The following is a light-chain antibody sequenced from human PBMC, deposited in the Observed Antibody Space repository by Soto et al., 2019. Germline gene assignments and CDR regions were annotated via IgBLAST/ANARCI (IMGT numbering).Light chain of an antibody. Sequence: EIVLTQSPATLAWFRGDRVTLSGRASQYINTRLALYQHRTGQAPRMIIYQTSIRAAGIPARFSASGSGTDFPLTISDVQTEDCALYECHQRQSWPRTVGPGTKGDIK. CDR1: QYINTR. CDR2: QTS. CDR3: HQRQSWPRT. V-gene: IGKV3-11*01. J-gene: IGKJ1*01.